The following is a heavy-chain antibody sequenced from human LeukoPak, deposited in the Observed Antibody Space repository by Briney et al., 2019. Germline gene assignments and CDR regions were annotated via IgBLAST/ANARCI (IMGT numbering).Heavy chain of an antibody. D-gene: IGHD3-10*01. V-gene: IGHV3-23*01. J-gene: IGHJ2*01. Sequence: GRSLRLSCAASGFTFDDYAMHWVRQAPGKGLEWVSAISGSGGSTYYADSVKGRFTISRDNSKNTLYLQMNSLRAEDTAVYYCTKVRAYDDSGNPYWHFDLWGRGTLVTVSS. CDR2: ISGSGGST. CDR1: GFTFDDYA. CDR3: TKVRAYDDSGNPYWHFDL.